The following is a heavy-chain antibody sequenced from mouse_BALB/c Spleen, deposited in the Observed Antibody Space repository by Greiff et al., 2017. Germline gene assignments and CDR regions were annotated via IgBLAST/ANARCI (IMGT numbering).Heavy chain of an antibody. CDR1: GFTFSSYA. J-gene: IGHJ4*01. D-gene: IGHD3-1*01. Sequence: DVKLVESGGGLVKPGGSLKLSCAASGFTFSSYAMSWVRQTPEKRLEWVATISSGGSYTYYPDSVKGRFTISRDNAKNTLYLQMSSLRSEDTAMYYCARSRATDYYAMDYWGQGTSVTVSS. CDR3: ARSRATDYYAMDY. V-gene: IGHV5-9-3*01. CDR2: ISSGGSYT.